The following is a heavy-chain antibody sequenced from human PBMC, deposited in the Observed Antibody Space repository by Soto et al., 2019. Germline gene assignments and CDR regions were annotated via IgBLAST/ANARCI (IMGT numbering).Heavy chain of an antibody. CDR3: ARDRTVYYDFWSVPPTPSYYFDY. CDR2: IIPIFGTA. D-gene: IGHD3-3*01. Sequence: GASVKVSCKASGGTFSSYAISWVRQAPGQGLEWMGGIIPIFGTANYAQKFQGRVTITADESTSTAYMELSSLRSEDTAVYYCARDRTVYYDFWSVPPTPSYYFDYWGQGTLVTVSS. CDR1: GGTFSSYA. V-gene: IGHV1-69*13. J-gene: IGHJ4*02.